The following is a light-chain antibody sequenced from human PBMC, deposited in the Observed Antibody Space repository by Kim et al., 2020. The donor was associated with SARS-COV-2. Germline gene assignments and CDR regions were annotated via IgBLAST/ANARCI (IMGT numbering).Light chain of an antibody. CDR1: NNNLGDQG. J-gene: IGLJ3*02. CDR3: TAWDSSLSAWV. CDR2: TTN. V-gene: IGLV10-54*04. Sequence: RQTTTLTCTGNNNNLGDQGAACLQQHQGPPPKLLSYTTNNRPSGISERFSASRSGNTASLTITGLQPEDEADYYCTAWDSSLSAWVCGRGTQLTVL.